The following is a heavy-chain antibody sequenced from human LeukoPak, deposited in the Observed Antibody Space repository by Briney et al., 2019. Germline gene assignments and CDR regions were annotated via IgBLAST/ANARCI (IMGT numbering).Heavy chain of an antibody. CDR3: SRGSIYDSRGVDP. D-gene: IGHD3-22*01. CDR2: IYHSGST. J-gene: IGHJ5*01. V-gene: IGHV4-38-2*02. Sequence: AETLSLTCTVSGYTISSYYYWSLVRPPPGKVQEWIGIIYHSGSTYYAHSLKGRVTISIDTSKNHFSLKMNSVTAADTAVYYCSRGSIYDSRGVDPWGQGTPGPGSS. CDR1: GYTISSYYY.